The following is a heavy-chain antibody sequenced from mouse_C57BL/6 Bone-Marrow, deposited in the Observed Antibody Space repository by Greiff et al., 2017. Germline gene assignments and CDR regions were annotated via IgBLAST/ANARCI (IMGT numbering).Heavy chain of an antibody. J-gene: IGHJ4*01. CDR2: INPNNGGT. CDR3: CRLYYAMGY. D-gene: IGHD6-2*01. CDR1: GYTFTDYN. V-gene: IGHV1-18*01. Sequence: EVQLVESGPELVKPGASVKISCKASGYTFTDYNMDWVKQSHGKSLEWIGDINPNNGGTIYNQKFKGKATLTVDKSSSTAYMELRSLTSEDTAVYYCCRLYYAMGYWGQGTSVTVSS.